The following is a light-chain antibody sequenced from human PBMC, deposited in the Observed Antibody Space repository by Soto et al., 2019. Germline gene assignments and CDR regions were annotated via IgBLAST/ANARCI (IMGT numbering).Light chain of an antibody. CDR2: DAS. CDR3: QQRSNWPLIT. V-gene: IGKV3-11*01. Sequence: EIVLTQSPATLSLSPGERATLSCRASQSVSSYLAWYQQKPGQAPRLLIYDASNRATGISARFSGIGSGTDFTLTISTLEPEDFSVYYCQQRSNWPLITFGQGTRLEIK. CDR1: QSVSSY. J-gene: IGKJ5*01.